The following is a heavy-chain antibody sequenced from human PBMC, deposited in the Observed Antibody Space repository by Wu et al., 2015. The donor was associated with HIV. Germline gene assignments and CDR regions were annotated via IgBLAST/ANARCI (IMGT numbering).Heavy chain of an antibody. D-gene: IGHD1-20*01. V-gene: IGHV1-2*02. J-gene: IGHJ6*03. CDR1: GYTFTGYY. CDR2: INPNSGGT. CDR3: ARGVRRNWNLWSYYYYMDV. Sequence: QVQLVQSGAEVKKPGASVKVSCKASGYTFTGYYMHWVRQAPGQGLEWMGWINPNSGGTNYAQKFQGRVTMTRDTSISTAYMELSRLRSDDTAVYYCARGVRRNWNLWSYYYYMDVVGQRDHGHRLL.